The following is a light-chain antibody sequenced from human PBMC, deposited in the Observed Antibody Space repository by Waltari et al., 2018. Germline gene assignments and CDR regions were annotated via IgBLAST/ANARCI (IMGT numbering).Light chain of an antibody. CDR1: SIDVGGYNY. CDR2: DVS. V-gene: IGLV2-11*01. Sequence: QSALTQPRSVSGSPGQSVPISCTGTSIDVGGYNYVSWYQQHPGKAPKLMIYDVSKRPSGVPDRFSGSKSGNTASLTISGLQAEDEADYYCCSYAGSYSVVFGGGTKLTVL. J-gene: IGLJ2*01. CDR3: CSYAGSYSVV.